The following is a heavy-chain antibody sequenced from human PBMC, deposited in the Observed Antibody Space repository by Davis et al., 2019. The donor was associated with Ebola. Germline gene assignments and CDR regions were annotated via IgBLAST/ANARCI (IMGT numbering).Heavy chain of an antibody. D-gene: IGHD1/OR15-1a*01. CDR2: IWFDGRNK. V-gene: IGHV3-33*08. CDR1: GFNFDLHG. Sequence: GESLKISCAASGFNFDLHGMHWVRQAPGKGLEWVAIIWFDGRNKFYGDSVKGRFTISRDNSNNTLYLQMNSLRVEDTAMYYCAREMRGTADSHWGQGTLVTVSS. J-gene: IGHJ4*02. CDR3: AREMRGTADSH.